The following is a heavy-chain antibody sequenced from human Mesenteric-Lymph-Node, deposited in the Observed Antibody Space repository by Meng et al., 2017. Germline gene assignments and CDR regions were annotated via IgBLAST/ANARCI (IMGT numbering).Heavy chain of an antibody. CDR1: GFTFSSYA. CDR3: ARAPPAGNVNNWYFDL. Sequence: GESLKISCAASGFTFSSYAMHWVRQAPGKGLEWVAVISYDGSNKYYADSVKGRFTISRDNSKNTLYLQMNSLRAEDTAVHYCARAPPAGNVNNWYFDLWGRGTLVTVSS. V-gene: IGHV3-30*04. CDR2: ISYDGSNK. D-gene: IGHD6-19*01. J-gene: IGHJ2*01.